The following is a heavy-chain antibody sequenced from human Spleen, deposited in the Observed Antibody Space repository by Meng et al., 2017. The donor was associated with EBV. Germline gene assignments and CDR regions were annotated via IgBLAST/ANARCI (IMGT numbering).Heavy chain of an antibody. CDR2: IFYSGTT. V-gene: IGHV4-61*01. CDR3: AREVIRNWFDP. CDR1: GGSISSGSYY. Sequence: QESGPGLVKPSEPLPLTCTSSGGSISSGSYYWSWIRQPPGKGLEWIGYIFYSGTTNYNSSLKSRVTISVDTSNNQFSLKLSSVTAADTAVYYCAREVIRNWFDPWGQGTLVTVSS. J-gene: IGHJ5*02. D-gene: IGHD3-16*02.